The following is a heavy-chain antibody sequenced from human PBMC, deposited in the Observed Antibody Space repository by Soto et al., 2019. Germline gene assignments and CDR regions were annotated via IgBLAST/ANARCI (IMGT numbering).Heavy chain of an antibody. D-gene: IGHD4-4*01. V-gene: IGHV1-3*01. Sequence: GSSVKVSCKASGYTLTSYAMHWVRQAPGQRLEWMGWINAGNGNTKYSQKFQGRVTITRDTSASTAYMELSSLRSEDTAVYYCAREEPLYSKPRGFYYGMDVWGQGTTVTVSS. CDR2: INAGNGNT. CDR3: AREEPLYSKPRGFYYGMDV. J-gene: IGHJ6*02. CDR1: GYTLTSYA.